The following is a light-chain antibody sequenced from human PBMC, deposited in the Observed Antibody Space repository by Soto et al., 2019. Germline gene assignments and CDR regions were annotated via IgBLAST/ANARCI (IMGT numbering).Light chain of an antibody. Sequence: DLQVTQSPSSLSASVGDSVSITCRTSQTTNRYLNWYQQKPGEAPNLLIYTVSTLHTGVPSRFSGSGSGTDFTLTINNLQPEDFATYYCQQGYDTPLTFGQGTRL. CDR1: QTTNRY. J-gene: IGKJ5*01. CDR2: TVS. CDR3: QQGYDTPLT. V-gene: IGKV1-39*01.